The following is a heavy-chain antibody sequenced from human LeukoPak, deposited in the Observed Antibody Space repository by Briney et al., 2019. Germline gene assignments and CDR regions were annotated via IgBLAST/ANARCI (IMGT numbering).Heavy chain of an antibody. CDR3: ARGIRQQLVRQVSYYYMDV. V-gene: IGHV1-8*01. D-gene: IGHD6-13*01. J-gene: IGHJ6*03. CDR2: MNPNSGNT. Sequence: RASVKVSCKASGYTFTSYDINWVRQATGQGLEWMGWMNPNSGNTGYAQKFQGRVTITRNTSISTAYMELSSLRSEDTAVYYCARGIRQQLVRQVSYYYMDVWGKGTTVTVSS. CDR1: GYTFTSYD.